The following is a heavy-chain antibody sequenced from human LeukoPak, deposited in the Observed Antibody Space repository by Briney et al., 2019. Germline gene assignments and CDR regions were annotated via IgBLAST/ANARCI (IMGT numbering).Heavy chain of an antibody. CDR3: ARASGNYGY. D-gene: IGHD1-26*01. CDR1: GYTFTSYD. V-gene: IGHV1-18*01. Sequence: GASVKASCKSSGYTFTSYDITWVRQAPGQGLEWMGWISAYNGHTIYAQKLQGRVTMTTDTSTSTAYMELRNLRSDDTAVYYCARASGNYGYWGQGTLVTVSS. CDR2: ISAYNGHT. J-gene: IGHJ4*02.